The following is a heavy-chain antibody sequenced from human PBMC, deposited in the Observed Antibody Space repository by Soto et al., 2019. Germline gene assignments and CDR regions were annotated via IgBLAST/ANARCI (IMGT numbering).Heavy chain of an antibody. V-gene: IGHV1-69*02. CDR3: ARRGSGYIQDAFDI. D-gene: IGHD3-3*01. CDR1: GGTFSSYT. J-gene: IGHJ3*02. CDR2: IIPILGIA. Sequence: QVQLVQSGAEVKKPGSSVKVSCKASGGTFSSYTISWVRQAPRQGLEWMGRIIPILGIANYAQKFQGRVTITADKSTSTAYMELSSLRSEDTAVYYCARRGSGYIQDAFDIWGQGTMVTVSS.